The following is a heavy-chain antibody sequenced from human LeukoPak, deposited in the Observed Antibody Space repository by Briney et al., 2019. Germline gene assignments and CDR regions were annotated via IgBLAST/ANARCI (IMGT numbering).Heavy chain of an antibody. CDR3: ARRGVDTAWGNFDY. Sequence: ASVKVSCKASRYTFTSYDINWVRQATGQGLEWMGWMNPNSGNTGYAQKFQGRVTMTRNTSISTAYMELSSLRSEDTAVYYCARRGVDTAWGNFDYWGQGTLVTVSS. J-gene: IGHJ4*02. CDR1: RYTFTSYD. V-gene: IGHV1-8*01. CDR2: MNPNSGNT. D-gene: IGHD5-18*01.